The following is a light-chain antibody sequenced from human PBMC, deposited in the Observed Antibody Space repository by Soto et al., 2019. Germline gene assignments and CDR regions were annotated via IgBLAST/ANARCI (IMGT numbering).Light chain of an antibody. V-gene: IGKV2-30*02. CDR3: MQALTAPPT. J-gene: IGKJ1*01. CDR2: LGS. Sequence: DVVMTQSPLSLPVTLGQPASISCRSSQSLVHSDGNTYLSWFQQRPGQSPRRLIYLGSNRASGVPDRFSGSGSGTDFTLKISRVEAEDVGVYHCMQALTAPPTFGQGTKVDIK. CDR1: QSLVHSDGNTY.